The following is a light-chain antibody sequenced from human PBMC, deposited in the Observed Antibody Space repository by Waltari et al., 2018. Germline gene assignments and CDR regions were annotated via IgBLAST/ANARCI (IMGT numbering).Light chain of an antibody. Sequence: EIVLTQSPGTLSLSPGERATLACRASQSVGRTLAWYPQKPGRAPRLLIFGASSRASGIPDRFSGSGSGTDFSLTISRLEPEDFAVYYCQHYVRLPATFGQGTKVEIK. CDR3: QHYVRLPAT. CDR1: QSVGRT. V-gene: IGKV3-20*01. J-gene: IGKJ1*01. CDR2: GAS.